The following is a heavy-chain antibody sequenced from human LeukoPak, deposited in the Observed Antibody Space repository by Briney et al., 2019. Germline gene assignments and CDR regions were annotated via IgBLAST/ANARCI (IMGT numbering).Heavy chain of an antibody. CDR1: GFTFSNAW. Sequence: GGSLRLSCETSGFTFSNAWMSWVRQAPGKGLEWVGRIKSKSAGGTTGYAAPVRGRITISRDDSESMLYLQMNSLKTEDTAVYYCATERLGKWAFDIWGQGTMVTVSS. CDR3: ATERLGKWAFDI. V-gene: IGHV3-15*01. D-gene: IGHD2-8*01. J-gene: IGHJ3*02. CDR2: IKSKSAGGTT.